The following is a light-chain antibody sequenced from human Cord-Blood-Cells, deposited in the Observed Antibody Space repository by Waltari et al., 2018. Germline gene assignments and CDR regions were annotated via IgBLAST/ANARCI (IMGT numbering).Light chain of an antibody. CDR3: CSYAGSSTYVV. CDR1: SSDVRIYNL. Sequence: QSALPQPASVSGSPGQSTTISCTGTSSDVRIYNLVPWYQQHPGKAPKPMIYEGSKRPSGVSNRFSGSKSGNTASLTISGLQAEDEADYYCCSYAGSSTYVVFGGGTKLTVL. J-gene: IGLJ2*01. V-gene: IGLV2-23*01. CDR2: EGS.